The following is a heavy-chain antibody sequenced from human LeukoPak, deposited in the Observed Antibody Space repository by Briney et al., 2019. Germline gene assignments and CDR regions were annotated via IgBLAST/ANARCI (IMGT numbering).Heavy chain of an antibody. CDR2: ITPLFGSE. CDR3: ARGRLMVTGFDL. V-gene: IGHV1-69*05. Sequence: RASVKVSCKASGGTFKNNALNWVRQAPGQGLEWMGGITPLFGSEHYAQRLQGRVTITTDESTSTAYMELSSLTSEDTAVYFCARGRLMVTGFDLWGQGTMVTVSS. D-gene: IGHD2-8*01. CDR1: GGTFKNNA. J-gene: IGHJ3*01.